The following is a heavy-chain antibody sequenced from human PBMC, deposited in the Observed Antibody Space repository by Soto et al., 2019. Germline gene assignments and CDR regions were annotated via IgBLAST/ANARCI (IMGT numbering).Heavy chain of an antibody. Sequence: GGSLRLSCAASGFTFSSYAMSWVRQAPGKGLEWVSAISGSGGSTYYADSVKGRFTISRDNSKNTLYLQMNSLRAEDTAVYYCAKVSPHYYDSSGGHYYFDYWGQGTLVTVSS. D-gene: IGHD3-22*01. CDR2: ISGSGGST. CDR1: GFTFSSYA. V-gene: IGHV3-23*01. CDR3: AKVSPHYYDSSGGHYYFDY. J-gene: IGHJ4*02.